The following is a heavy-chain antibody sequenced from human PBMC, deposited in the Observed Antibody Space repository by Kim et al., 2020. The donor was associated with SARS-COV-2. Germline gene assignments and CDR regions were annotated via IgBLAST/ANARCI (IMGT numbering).Heavy chain of an antibody. D-gene: IGHD3-22*01. V-gene: IGHV3-20*03. J-gene: IGHJ4*02. Sequence: SVNGRFTSARDNAKNSLYLQMNSLRAEDTALYYCARPHYDSSGYYVMTFDYWGQGTLVTVSS. CDR3: ARPHYDSSGYYVMTFDY.